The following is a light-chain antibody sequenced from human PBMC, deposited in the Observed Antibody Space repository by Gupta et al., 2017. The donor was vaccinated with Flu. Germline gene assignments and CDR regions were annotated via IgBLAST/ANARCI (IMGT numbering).Light chain of an antibody. V-gene: IGKV1-27*01. CDR3: QSHKSLPPCT. Sequence: DIQMTQSPSSLSASVGDSVTITCRASQDIDNYLAWYQQKPGHVPKLLIFKASTWESGVPSRFSGSGCGKNXPLTIGXRHQEDDAAYFCQSHKSLPPCTFGXGTTVEVK. J-gene: IGKJ1*01. CDR1: QDIDNY. CDR2: KAS.